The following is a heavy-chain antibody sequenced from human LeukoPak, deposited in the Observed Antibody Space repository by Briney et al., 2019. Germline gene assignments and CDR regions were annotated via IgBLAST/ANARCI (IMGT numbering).Heavy chain of an antibody. J-gene: IGHJ6*02. CDR3: AKDRARVVEDTTQKEALDV. V-gene: IGHV4-34*01. CDR1: GGSFSGYY. Sequence: SETLSLTCAVYGGSFSGYYWSWIRQPPGKGLEWIGEINHSGSTNYNPSLKSRVTISVDTSKNQFSLKLSSVTAADTAVYYCAKDRARVVEDTTQKEALDVWGQGTTVTVSS. CDR2: INHSGST. D-gene: IGHD1-26*01.